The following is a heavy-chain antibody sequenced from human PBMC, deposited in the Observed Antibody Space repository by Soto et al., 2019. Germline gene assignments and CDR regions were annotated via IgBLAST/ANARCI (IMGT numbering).Heavy chain of an antibody. CDR1: GGTFSSYT. CDR3: AREEYYYGSGAFFDY. V-gene: IGHV1-69*08. Sequence: QVQLVQSGAAVKKPGSSVKVSCKASGGTFSSYTISWVRQAPGQGLEWMGRIIPILGIANYAQKFQGRVTITADKSTSTAYMERSSLRSEDTAVYYCAREEYYYGSGAFFDYWGQGTLVTVSS. D-gene: IGHD3-10*01. CDR2: IIPILGIA. J-gene: IGHJ4*02.